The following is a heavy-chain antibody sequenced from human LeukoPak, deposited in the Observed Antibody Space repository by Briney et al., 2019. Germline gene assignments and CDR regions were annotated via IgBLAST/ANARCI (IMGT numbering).Heavy chain of an antibody. Sequence: PGGSLRLSCAASGFTFSSYGMHWVRQAPGKGLEWVAVIWYDGSNKYYADSVKGRFTISRDNAKNSLYLQMNSLRAEDTAVYYCARADSGGSLDYWGQGTLVTVSS. CDR2: IWYDGSNK. D-gene: IGHD1-1*01. CDR3: ARADSGGSLDY. J-gene: IGHJ4*02. CDR1: GFTFSSYG. V-gene: IGHV3-33*03.